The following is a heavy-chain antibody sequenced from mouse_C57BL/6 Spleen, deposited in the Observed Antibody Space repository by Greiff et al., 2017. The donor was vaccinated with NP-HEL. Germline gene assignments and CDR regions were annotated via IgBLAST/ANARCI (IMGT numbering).Heavy chain of an antibody. V-gene: IGHV1-15*01. D-gene: IGHD1-1*01. CDR2: IDPETGGT. CDR1: GYTFTDYE. J-gene: IGHJ4*01. CDR3: TRTITTGNYAMDY. Sequence: VQLQQSGAELVRPGASVTLSCKASGYTFTDYEMHWVKQTPVHGLEWIGAIDPETGGTAYNQKFKGKAILTADKSSSTAYMELRSLTSEDSAVYYCTRTITTGNYAMDYWGQGTSVTVSS.